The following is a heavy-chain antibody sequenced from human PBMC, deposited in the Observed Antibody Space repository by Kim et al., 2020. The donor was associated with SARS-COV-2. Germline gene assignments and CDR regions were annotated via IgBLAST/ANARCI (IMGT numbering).Heavy chain of an antibody. CDR1: GYSISSGYY. Sequence: SETLSLTCTVSGYSISSGYYWGWIRQPPGKGLEWIGSIYHSGSTYYNPSLKSRVTISVDTSKNQFSLKLSSVTAADTAVYYCARDNTPPIITEPGWFDPWGQGALVTVSS. D-gene: IGHD1-20*01. CDR2: IYHSGST. CDR3: ARDNTPPIITEPGWFDP. J-gene: IGHJ5*02. V-gene: IGHV4-38-2*02.